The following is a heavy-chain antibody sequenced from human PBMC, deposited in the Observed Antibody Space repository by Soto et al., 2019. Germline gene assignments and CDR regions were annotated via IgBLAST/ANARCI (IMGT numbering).Heavy chain of an antibody. CDR3: AKATLRVVHPLVFDH. J-gene: IGHJ4*02. CDR1: GFSFSSSA. Sequence: GGSLRLSCEASGFSFSSSAMNWVRQAPGKGLEWISVISGSGGATYFADSVKGRFTISRDNSKNTLYLQMNSLRAEDTAVYYCAKATLRVVHPLVFDHWGQGSLVTVSS. V-gene: IGHV3-23*01. CDR2: ISGSGGAT. D-gene: IGHD3-3*01.